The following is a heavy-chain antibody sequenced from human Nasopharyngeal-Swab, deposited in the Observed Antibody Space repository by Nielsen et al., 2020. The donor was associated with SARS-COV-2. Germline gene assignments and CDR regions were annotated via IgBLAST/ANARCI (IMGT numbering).Heavy chain of an antibody. J-gene: IGHJ6*02. CDR2: IFWDDDK. Sequence: WIRQPPGKALEWLAVIFWDDDKWYSPTLEGRLTITKDTTKNQAVLRMTNVYPVDTGTYYCARVDVSGFYYYGLDVWGQGTTVTVSS. D-gene: IGHD5-12*01. CDR3: ARVDVSGFYYYGLDV. V-gene: IGHV2-5*02.